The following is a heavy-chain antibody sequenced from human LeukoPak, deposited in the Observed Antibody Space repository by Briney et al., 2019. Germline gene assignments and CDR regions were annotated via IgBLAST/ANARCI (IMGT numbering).Heavy chain of an antibody. CDR2: ISSSGSPV. J-gene: IGHJ4*02. CDR3: AAKEGTRSDFDY. V-gene: IGHV3-48*03. CDR1: GFTLSSYE. Sequence: GGSLRLSCAASGFTLSSYEMNWARQAPGKGLEWVSYISSSGSPVYYPDSVKGRFSISRDNAENSLYLQMNSLRVEDTAVYYCAAKEGTRSDFDYWGQGILVTVSS. D-gene: IGHD1-14*01.